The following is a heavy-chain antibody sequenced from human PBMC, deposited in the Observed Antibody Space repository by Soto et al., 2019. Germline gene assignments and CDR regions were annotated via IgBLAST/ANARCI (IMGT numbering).Heavy chain of an antibody. CDR1: GFTFSSYW. CDR3: ARDLRIAVAGKL. CDR2: INSDGSST. V-gene: IGHV3-74*01. J-gene: IGHJ4*02. Sequence: EVQLVESGGGLVQPGGSLRLSCAASGFTFSSYWMHWVRQAPGKGLVWVSRINSDGSSTSYADSVKGRFTISRDNAQDPLYRQMNSLRAEDTAVYYCARDLRIAVAGKLWGQGTLVTVSS. D-gene: IGHD6-19*01.